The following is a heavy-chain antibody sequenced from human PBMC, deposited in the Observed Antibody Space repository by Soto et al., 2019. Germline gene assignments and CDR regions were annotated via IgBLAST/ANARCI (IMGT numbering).Heavy chain of an antibody. Sequence: ASVKVSCKVSGYTLTELSMHWVRQAPGKGLEWMGGFDPEDGETIYAQKFQGRVTMTEDTSTDTAYMELSSLRSEDTAVYYCATVYIGITSFGVAPFVLWGQGTLVTVFS. V-gene: IGHV1-24*01. CDR3: ATVYIGITSFGVAPFVL. CDR1: GYTLTELS. CDR2: FDPEDGET. J-gene: IGHJ5*02. D-gene: IGHD3-3*01.